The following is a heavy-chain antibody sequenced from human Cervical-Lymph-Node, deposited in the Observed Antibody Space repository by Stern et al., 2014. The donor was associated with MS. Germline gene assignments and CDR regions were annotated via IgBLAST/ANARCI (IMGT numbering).Heavy chain of an antibody. Sequence: VQLVESGPGLVKPSETLSLTCSVSGGSISSNTYYWGWIRQPPGKGLEWIGSIYYTGGTYLNPSLKSRVPMSEATSMNHVSLYMASVTAADTAVYYCARRYCTSTSCHMDVWGQGTSVTVSS. V-gene: IGHV4-39*01. CDR2: IYYTGGT. CDR3: ARRYCTSTSCHMDV. CDR1: GGSISSNTYY. D-gene: IGHD2-2*01. J-gene: IGHJ6*02.